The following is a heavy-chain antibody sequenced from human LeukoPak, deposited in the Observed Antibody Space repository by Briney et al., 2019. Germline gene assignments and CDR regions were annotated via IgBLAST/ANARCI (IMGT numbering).Heavy chain of an antibody. CDR3: AKLDCSGGSCHNLNF. V-gene: IGHV3-30*18. D-gene: IGHD2-15*01. Sequence: GGSPRLSCAASGFTFSSYGMHWVRQAPGKGLEWVAVISYDGSNKYYADSVKGRFTISRDNSKNTLYLQMNSLRAEDTAVYFCAKLDCSGGSCHNLNFWGQGTLVTVSS. CDR1: GFTFSSYG. CDR2: ISYDGSNK. J-gene: IGHJ4*02.